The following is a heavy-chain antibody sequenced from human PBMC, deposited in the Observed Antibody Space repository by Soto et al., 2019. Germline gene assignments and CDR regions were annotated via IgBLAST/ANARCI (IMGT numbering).Heavy chain of an antibody. V-gene: IGHV3-49*03. CDR2: IRSKAYGGTT. CDR1: GFTFGDYA. Sequence: GGSLRLSCTASGFTFGDYAMSWFRQAPGKGLEWVGFIRSKAYGGTTEYAASVKGRFTISRDDSKSIAYLQMNSLKTEDTAVYYCTRVSYDILTGFRGYFDYWGQGTLVTVSS. J-gene: IGHJ4*02. D-gene: IGHD3-9*01. CDR3: TRVSYDILTGFRGYFDY.